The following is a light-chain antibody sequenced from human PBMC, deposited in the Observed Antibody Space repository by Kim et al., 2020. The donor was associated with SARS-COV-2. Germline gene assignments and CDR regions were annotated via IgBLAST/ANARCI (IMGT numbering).Light chain of an antibody. CDR1: QSVSSSY. CDR2: GAS. CDR3: QQYDSSPTIT. V-gene: IGKV3-20*01. Sequence: EIVLTQSPGTLSLSPGERATLSCRASQSVSSSYLAWYQQKPGQAPRLLMYGASSRATGIADRFSGSGSGTDFTLTISRLEPEDFAVYYCQQYDSSPTITFGQGTRLEIK. J-gene: IGKJ5*01.